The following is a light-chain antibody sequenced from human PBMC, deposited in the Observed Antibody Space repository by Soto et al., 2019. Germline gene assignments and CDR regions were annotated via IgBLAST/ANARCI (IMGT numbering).Light chain of an antibody. V-gene: IGLV2-14*03. CDR2: DVS. J-gene: IGLJ2*01. Sequence: QSVLTQPASLSGSPGQSITISCTGSSSDVGSYNYVSWYQVQPGKAPRLMIYDVSDRPSGVSNRFSGSKSGNMASLTISGLQADDEGDYYCSSYTTTTTPVVFGGGTKVTVL. CDR3: SSYTTTTTPVV. CDR1: SSDVGSYNY.